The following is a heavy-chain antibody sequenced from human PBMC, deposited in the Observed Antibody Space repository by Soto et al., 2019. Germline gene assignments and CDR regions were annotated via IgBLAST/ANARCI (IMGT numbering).Heavy chain of an antibody. D-gene: IGHD1-26*01. V-gene: IGHV4-59*01. Sequence: PSETLSLTCTVSGGSISSYYWSWIRQPPGKGLEWIGYIYYSGSTNYNPSLKSRVTISVDTSKNQFSLKLSSVTAADTAVYYCARGREGHFDYWGQGTLVTVYS. CDR3: ARGREGHFDY. J-gene: IGHJ4*02. CDR2: IYYSGST. CDR1: GGSISSYY.